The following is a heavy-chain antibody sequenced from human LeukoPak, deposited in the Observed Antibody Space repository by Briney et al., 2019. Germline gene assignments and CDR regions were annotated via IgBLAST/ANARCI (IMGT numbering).Heavy chain of an antibody. Sequence: GGSLRLSCAASGFSFSDNYTTWVRQAPGKGLEWLSYISGNGGVIQYADSVKGRFTISRDNAKKLLYLQMDSLRVEDTAIYYCARDPRTVRIWGQGTLVTVSS. V-gene: IGHV3-11*04. D-gene: IGHD1-1*01. CDR2: ISGNGGVI. J-gene: IGHJ4*02. CDR1: GFSFSDNY. CDR3: ARDPRTVRI.